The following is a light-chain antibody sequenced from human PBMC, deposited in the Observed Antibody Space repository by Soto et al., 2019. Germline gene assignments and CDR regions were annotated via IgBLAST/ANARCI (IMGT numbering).Light chain of an antibody. Sequence: EIVLTHSPGTLSLSPCEGATLSSSASQSVSSSYLAWYQQKPGQAPRLLIYGASSRATGIPDRFSGSGSGTDFTLTISRLEPEDFAVYYCQQYDSSPKTFGQGTKVDIK. V-gene: IGKV3-20*01. CDR2: GAS. CDR3: QQYDSSPKT. J-gene: IGKJ1*01. CDR1: QSVSSSY.